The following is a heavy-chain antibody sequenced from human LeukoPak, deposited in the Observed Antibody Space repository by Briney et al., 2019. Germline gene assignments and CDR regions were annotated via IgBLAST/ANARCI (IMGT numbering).Heavy chain of an antibody. J-gene: IGHJ4*02. CDR2: IKPDGSER. CDR1: GVSFRGHR. CDR3: ARERWTASGYYFDY. Sequence: GGSLRHSCAASGVSFRGHRMSWVRQAPGKGLEWLANIKPDGSERRYVDSVKGRFTISRDDAKNSVYLEMNSLRVEDMAVYYCARERWTASGYYFDYWGQGTLVTVSS. D-gene: IGHD6-13*01. V-gene: IGHV3-7*01.